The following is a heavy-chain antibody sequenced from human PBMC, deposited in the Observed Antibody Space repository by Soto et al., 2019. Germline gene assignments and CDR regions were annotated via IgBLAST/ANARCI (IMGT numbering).Heavy chain of an antibody. Sequence: ASVKVSCKASGYTFTSYGISWVRQAPGQGLEWMGWISAYNGNTNYAQKLQGRVTMTTDTSTSTAYMELRSLRSDDTAVYYCARAARILWFGELFYYWGQGTLVTVSS. CDR1: GYTFTSYG. J-gene: IGHJ4*02. D-gene: IGHD3-10*01. CDR2: ISAYNGNT. CDR3: ARAARILWFGELFYY. V-gene: IGHV1-18*01.